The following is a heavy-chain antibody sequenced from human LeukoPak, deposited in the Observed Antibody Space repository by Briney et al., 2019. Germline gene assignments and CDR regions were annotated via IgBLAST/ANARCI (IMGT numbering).Heavy chain of an antibody. J-gene: IGHJ4*02. D-gene: IGHD6-13*01. CDR2: ISYDGSNK. V-gene: IGHV3-30*18. CDR1: GFTFSSYG. CDR3: AKDGSKSSWYSVALSLDY. Sequence: GRSLRLSCAASGFTFSSYGMRWVRQAPGKGLEWVAVISYDGSNKYYADSVKGRFTISRDNSKNTLYLQMNSLRAEDTAVYYCAKDGSKSSWYSVALSLDYWGQGTLVTVSS.